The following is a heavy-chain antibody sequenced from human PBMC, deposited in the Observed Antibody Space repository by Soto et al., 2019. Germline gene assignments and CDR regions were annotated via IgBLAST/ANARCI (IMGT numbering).Heavy chain of an antibody. D-gene: IGHD6-13*01. CDR2: VYHSGNT. CDR1: GDSISSDKW. Sequence: QVQLQESGPGLVKPSGTLSLTCAVSGDSISSDKWWSWVRQPPGKGLEWIGEVYHSGNTNYNPSLKSRVIISVAKPKNQFSLKLSSVTDADTAMYYCARGERQQQRDYWGQGTLFTVSS. CDR3: ARGERQQQRDY. V-gene: IGHV4-4*02. J-gene: IGHJ4*02.